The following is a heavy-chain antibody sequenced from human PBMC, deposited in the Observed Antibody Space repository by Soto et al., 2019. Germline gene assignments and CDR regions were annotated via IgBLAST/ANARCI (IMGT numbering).Heavy chain of an antibody. CDR3: ASADYYDRSGYLLPCGY. CDR1: GYTFTSYD. D-gene: IGHD3-22*01. V-gene: IGHV1-8*01. CDR2: MNPNSGNT. J-gene: IGHJ4*02. Sequence: QVQLVQSGAEVKKPGASVKVSCKASGYTFTSYDINWVRQATGQGLEWMGWMNPNSGNTGYAQKFQGRXTXTXXTSISTAYMELSSLRSEDTAVYYCASADYYDRSGYLLPCGYWGQGTLVTVSS.